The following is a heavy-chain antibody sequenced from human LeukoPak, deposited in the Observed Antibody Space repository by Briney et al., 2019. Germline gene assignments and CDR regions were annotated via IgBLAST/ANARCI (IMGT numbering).Heavy chain of an antibody. Sequence: SETLSLTCTVSGGSISTYYWNWIRQPAGKGLEWIGRISPGGSTNYNLSLKSRVTMSADTSKNQLSLKLSSVTAADTAVYHCARDPVVGATNWFDPWGQGTLVTVSS. J-gene: IGHJ5*02. CDR3: ARDPVVGATNWFDP. CDR2: ISPGGST. D-gene: IGHD1-26*01. V-gene: IGHV4-4*07. CDR1: GGSISTYY.